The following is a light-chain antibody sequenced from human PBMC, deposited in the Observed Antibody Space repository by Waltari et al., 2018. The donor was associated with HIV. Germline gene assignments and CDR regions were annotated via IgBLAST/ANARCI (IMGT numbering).Light chain of an antibody. CDR2: EIN. CDR1: SSDIGRYDF. Sequence: QSALTQPPSASGSPGQSVTISCTGTSSDIGRYDFVSWYQQHPGKAPKLILYEINERPSGVPDRFAGSKSGNTATLAVAGLQADDEADYYCSSYAGSDNWVFGGGTTVTVL. V-gene: IGLV2-8*01. CDR3: SSYAGSDNWV. J-gene: IGLJ3*02.